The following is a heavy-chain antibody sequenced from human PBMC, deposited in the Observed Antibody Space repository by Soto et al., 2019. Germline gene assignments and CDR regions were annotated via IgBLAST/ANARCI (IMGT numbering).Heavy chain of an antibody. D-gene: IGHD6-19*01. CDR3: ARDSFGSGWYRNYYYGMDV. Sequence: GGSLRLSCAASGFTVSSNYMTWVRRAPGKGLEWVSAISSSSSNTYYADSVKGRFTISRDNAKNSLYLQMNSLRAEDTAVYYCARDSFGSGWYRNYYYGMDVWGQGSTVTVSS. J-gene: IGHJ6*02. V-gene: IGHV3-21*01. CDR2: ISSSSSNT. CDR1: GFTVSSNY.